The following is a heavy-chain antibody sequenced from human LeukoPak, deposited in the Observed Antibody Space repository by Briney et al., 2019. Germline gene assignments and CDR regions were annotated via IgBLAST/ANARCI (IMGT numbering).Heavy chain of an antibody. V-gene: IGHV4-34*01. CDR3: ARGLGLVVPAPLHYYYYMDV. D-gene: IGHD2-2*01. Sequence: SETLSLTCAVYGGSFSGYYWSWIRQPPGKGPEWIGEINHSGSTNYNPSLKSRVTISVDTSKNQFSLKLSSVTAADTAVYYCARGLGLVVPAPLHYYYYMDVWGKGTTVTVSS. CDR1: GGSFSGYY. CDR2: INHSGST. J-gene: IGHJ6*03.